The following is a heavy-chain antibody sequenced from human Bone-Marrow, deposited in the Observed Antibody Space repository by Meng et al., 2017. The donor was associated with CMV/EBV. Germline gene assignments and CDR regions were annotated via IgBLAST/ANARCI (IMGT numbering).Heavy chain of an antibody. CDR2: IRNKANSYTT. CDR1: VFSFSDHY. CDR3: ARGVTMVRGAWYFDL. D-gene: IGHD3-10*01. Sequence: GGSLRLSCAASVFSFSDHYIDWVRQAPGKGLEWVGRIRNKANSYTTEYVASVKGRFTISRDDSKNSVFLQMNSLKTEDTAVYYCARGVTMVRGAWYFDLWGRGTLVTVSS. V-gene: IGHV3-72*01. J-gene: IGHJ2*01.